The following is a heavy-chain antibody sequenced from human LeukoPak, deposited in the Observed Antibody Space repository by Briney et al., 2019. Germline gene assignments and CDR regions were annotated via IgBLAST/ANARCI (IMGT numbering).Heavy chain of an antibody. CDR3: APRGDIEHSYGYGKWFDP. D-gene: IGHD5-18*01. CDR1: GGSFSGYY. Sequence: PSETLSLTCAVYGGSFSGYYWSWIRQPPGKGLEWIGEINHSGSTNYNASLKSRVTVSVDSSKNQFSLSLSSVTAADTAVYYCAPRGDIEHSYGYGKWFDPWGQGTRVTVSS. V-gene: IGHV4-34*01. CDR2: INHSGST. J-gene: IGHJ5*02.